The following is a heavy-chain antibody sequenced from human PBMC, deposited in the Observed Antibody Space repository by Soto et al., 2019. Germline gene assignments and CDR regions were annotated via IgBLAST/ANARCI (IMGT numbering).Heavy chain of an antibody. CDR1: GVSFSGYY. Sequence: SETLSLTCAVYGVSFSGYYWSWIRQPPGKGLEWIGEINHSGSTNYNPSLKSRVTISVDTSKNQFSLKLSSVTAADTAVYYCARDKYYYDSWGQGTLVTVSS. D-gene: IGHD3-22*01. J-gene: IGHJ4*02. CDR2: INHSGST. V-gene: IGHV4-34*01. CDR3: ARDKYYYDS.